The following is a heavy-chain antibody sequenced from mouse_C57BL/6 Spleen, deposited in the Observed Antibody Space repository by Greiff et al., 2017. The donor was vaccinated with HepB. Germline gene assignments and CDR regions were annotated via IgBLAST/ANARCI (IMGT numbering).Heavy chain of an antibody. J-gene: IGHJ2*01. CDR3: ARDWEYYGSSPFDD. D-gene: IGHD1-1*01. Sequence: EVQVVESGGGLVKPGGSLKLSCAASGFTFSSYAMSWVRQTPEKRLEWVATISDGGSYTYYPDNVKGRFTISRDNAKNNLYLQMSHLKSEDTAMYYCARDWEYYGSSPFDDWGQGTTLTVSS. CDR1: GFTFSSYA. CDR2: ISDGGSYT. V-gene: IGHV5-4*01.